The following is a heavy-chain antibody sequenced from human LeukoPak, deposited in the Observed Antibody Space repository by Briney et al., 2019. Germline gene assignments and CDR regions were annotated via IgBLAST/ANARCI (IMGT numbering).Heavy chain of an antibody. D-gene: IGHD2-2*01. Sequence: GGSLRLSCAASGSTFSSYSMNWVRQAPGKGLEWVSSISSSSSYIYYADSVKGRFTISRDNAKNSLYLQMNSLRAEDTAVYYCARDPYQLLSSPNWYFDLWGRGTLVTVSS. CDR1: GSTFSSYS. V-gene: IGHV3-21*01. CDR2: ISSSSSYI. J-gene: IGHJ2*01. CDR3: ARDPYQLLSSPNWYFDL.